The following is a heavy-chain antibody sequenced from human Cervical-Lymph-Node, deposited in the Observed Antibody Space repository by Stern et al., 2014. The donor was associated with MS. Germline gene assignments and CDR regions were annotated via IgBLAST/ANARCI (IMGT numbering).Heavy chain of an antibody. J-gene: IGHJ4*02. V-gene: IGHV1-2*04. D-gene: IGHD6-19*01. CDR3: ARDRSRGYSSGWYND. Sequence: QVQLVESGAEVKKPGASVKVSCKASGYTFTGYYMHWVRQAPGQGLEWMGWINPNSGGTNYAQKVQGWVTMTRDTSISTAYMELSRLRSDDTAVYYCARDRSRGYSSGWYNDWGQGTLVTVSS. CDR1: GYTFTGYY. CDR2: INPNSGGT.